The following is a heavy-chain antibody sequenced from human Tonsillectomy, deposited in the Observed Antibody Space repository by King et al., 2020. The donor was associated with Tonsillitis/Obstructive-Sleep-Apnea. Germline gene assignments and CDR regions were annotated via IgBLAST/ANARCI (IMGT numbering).Heavy chain of an antibody. D-gene: IGHD2-2*01. Sequence: VQLVQSGGGVVQPGRSLRLSCAASGFTFNLYGMHWVRQAPGKGLEWVAVTSYDGSNKYYTDSVKGRFTVSRDNSKNTLYLQMNSLRPEDTAVYYCAKDEMQLCSSTSCYLIDNWGLGNLVTVSS. CDR1: GFTFNLYG. V-gene: IGHV3-30*18. J-gene: IGHJ4*02. CDR3: AKDEMQLCSSTSCYLIDN. CDR2: TSYDGSNK.